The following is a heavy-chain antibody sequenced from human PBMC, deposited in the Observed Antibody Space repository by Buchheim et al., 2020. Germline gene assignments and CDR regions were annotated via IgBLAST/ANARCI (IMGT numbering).Heavy chain of an antibody. CDR1: GFTFSSYA. V-gene: IGHV3-23*01. CDR3: AKDVLWHDFWSGYHYGMDV. D-gene: IGHD3-3*01. J-gene: IGHJ6*02. Sequence: EVQLLESGGGLVQPGGSLRLSCAASGFTFSSYAMSWVRQAPGKGLERVSAISGSGGSTYYADSVKGRFTISRDNSKNTLYLQMNSLRAEDTAVYYCAKDVLWHDFWSGYHYGMDVWGQGTT. CDR2: ISGSGGST.